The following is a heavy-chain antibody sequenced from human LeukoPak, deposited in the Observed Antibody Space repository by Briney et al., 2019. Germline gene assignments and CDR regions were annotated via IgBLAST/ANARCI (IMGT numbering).Heavy chain of an antibody. CDR1: GGSISSSSYY. D-gene: IGHD6-13*01. CDR3: ARGRAAAGY. CDR2: INHSGST. V-gene: IGHV4-39*07. Sequence: SETLSLTCTVSGGSISSSSYYWGWIRQPPGKGLEWIGEINHSGSTNYNPSLKSRVTISVDTSKNQFSLKLSSVTAADTAVYYCARGRAAAGYWGQGTLVTVSS. J-gene: IGHJ4*02.